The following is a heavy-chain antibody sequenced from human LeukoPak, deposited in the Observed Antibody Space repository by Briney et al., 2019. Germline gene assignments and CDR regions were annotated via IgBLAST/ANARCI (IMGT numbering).Heavy chain of an antibody. CDR3: ARTVPTMVRGVIPSRFDP. J-gene: IGHJ5*02. CDR1: GYTFTGYY. Sequence: ASVKVSCKASGYTFTGYYMHWVRQAPGQGLEWMGWINPNSGGTNYAQKFQGRVTMTRDTSISTAYMEPSRLRSDDTAVYYCARTVPTMVRGVIPSRFDPWGQGTLVTVSS. V-gene: IGHV1-2*02. CDR2: INPNSGGT. D-gene: IGHD3-10*01.